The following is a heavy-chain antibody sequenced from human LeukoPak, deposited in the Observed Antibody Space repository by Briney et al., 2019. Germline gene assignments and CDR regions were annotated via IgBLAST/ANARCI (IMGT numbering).Heavy chain of an antibody. Sequence: GGSLRLSCAASGFTFSDYYMSWIHQAPGKGLEWVSYISSSSSYTNYADSVKGRFTISRDNSKNTLYLQKNTLRVEDTAVYYCAKVGGIVVGYGLDVWGQGTTVTVSS. V-gene: IGHV3-11*06. D-gene: IGHD3-22*01. J-gene: IGHJ6*02. CDR1: GFTFSDYY. CDR3: AKVGGIVVGYGLDV. CDR2: ISSSSSYT.